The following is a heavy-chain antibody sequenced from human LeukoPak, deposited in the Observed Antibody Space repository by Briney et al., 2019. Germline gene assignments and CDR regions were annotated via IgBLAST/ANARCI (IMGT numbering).Heavy chain of an antibody. CDR2: INEDGGER. CDR1: GFHLNRYL. Sequence: GGSLRLSCAASGFHLNRYLMSWVRQAPGKGLEWVANINEDGGERHYVDSVKGRFTISRDNAKNSLYLQMYSLRAEDTAVYYCARGGNLENWGGGTLVTVSS. J-gene: IGHJ4*02. V-gene: IGHV3-7*01. CDR3: ARGGNLEN. D-gene: IGHD1-14*01.